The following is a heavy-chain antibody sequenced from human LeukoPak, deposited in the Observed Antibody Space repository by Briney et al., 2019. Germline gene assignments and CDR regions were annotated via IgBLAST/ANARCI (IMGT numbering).Heavy chain of an antibody. CDR1: GFTFRNHG. CDR3: AKDRYGDYSFDY. D-gene: IGHD4-17*01. V-gene: IGHV3-23*01. CDR2: ISGSGDST. Sequence: GGSLRLSRAASGFTFRNHGMNWVRQAPGKGLEWVSSISGSGDSTYYADSVKGRFTISRDNSKNTLSLQMNSLRAEDTAMYYCAKDRYGDYSFDYWGQGTLVTVSS. J-gene: IGHJ4*02.